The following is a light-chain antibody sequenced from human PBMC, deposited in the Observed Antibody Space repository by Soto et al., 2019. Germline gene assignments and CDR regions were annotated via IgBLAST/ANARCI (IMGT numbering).Light chain of an antibody. J-gene: IGKJ1*01. CDR3: QQYGSSGT. CDR1: QSVSSSY. V-gene: IGKV3-20*01. CDR2: GAS. Sequence: ESVLTQSPGTLSLSPGERATLSCRASQSVSSSYLAWYQQKPGQAPRLLIYGASSRATGIPDRFSGSGSGTDFTLTISGLEPEDFAVYYCQQYGSSGTFGQGTKVDIK.